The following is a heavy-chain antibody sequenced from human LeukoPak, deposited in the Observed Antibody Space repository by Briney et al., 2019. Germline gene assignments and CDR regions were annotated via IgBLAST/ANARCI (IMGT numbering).Heavy chain of an antibody. V-gene: IGHV3-23*01. Sequence: GGSLRLSCAASGFTFSSYAMSWVRQAPGKGLEWASAISGSGGNTYYADSVKGRFTISRDNSKNTLYLQMNSLRAEDTAVYYCAKDRVHSDNWFDPWGQGTLVTVSS. J-gene: IGHJ5*02. CDR1: GFTFSSYA. CDR3: AKDRVHSDNWFDP. D-gene: IGHD3-10*01. CDR2: ISGSGGNT.